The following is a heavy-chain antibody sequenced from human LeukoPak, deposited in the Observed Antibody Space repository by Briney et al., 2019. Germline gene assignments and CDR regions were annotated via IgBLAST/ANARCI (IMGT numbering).Heavy chain of an antibody. Sequence: GGSLRLSCAASGFTFSSYAMNWVRQAPGKGLEWVAIISYDGSNKYYADYVKGRFTISRDNSKNTRYLQMNSLRVEDTAVYYCARGGITMVVVVPMRFDPWGQGTLVTVSS. CDR3: ARGGITMVVVVPMRFDP. J-gene: IGHJ5*02. D-gene: IGHD3-22*01. CDR1: GFTFSSYA. CDR2: ISYDGSNK. V-gene: IGHV3-30-3*01.